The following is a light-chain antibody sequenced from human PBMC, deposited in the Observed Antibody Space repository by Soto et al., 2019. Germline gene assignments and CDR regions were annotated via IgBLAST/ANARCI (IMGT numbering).Light chain of an antibody. CDR3: CSYAHTSRV. CDR1: SCDIGAYNY. Sequence: QSVLTQPRSVSGSPGQSVTCSCTGTSCDIGAYNYVSWYQFHPGKAPKMIIYDVNKRPSGVPDRFSGSKSGNTASLTISWLQAEDEADYYCCSYAHTSRVFGGGTKLTVL. J-gene: IGLJ3*02. CDR2: DVN. V-gene: IGLV2-11*01.